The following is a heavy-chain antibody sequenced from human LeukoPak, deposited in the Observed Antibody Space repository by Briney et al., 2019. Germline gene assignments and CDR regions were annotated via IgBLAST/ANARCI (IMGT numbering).Heavy chain of an antibody. D-gene: IGHD1-1*01. Sequence: SETLSLTCTVSGDSISGYYWSWIRQPPGKGLEWIGYIYYSGSTNYNPSLKSRVTISVDTSKNQFSLKLSSVTAADTAVYYCARGNWNDGFDYWGQGTLVTVSS. CDR1: GDSISGYY. CDR2: IYYSGST. V-gene: IGHV4-59*01. CDR3: ARGNWNDGFDY. J-gene: IGHJ4*02.